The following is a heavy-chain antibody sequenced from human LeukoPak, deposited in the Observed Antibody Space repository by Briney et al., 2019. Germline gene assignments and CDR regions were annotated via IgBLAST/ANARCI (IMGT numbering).Heavy chain of an antibody. CDR1: GFTFSSYS. J-gene: IGHJ1*01. CDR2: IDFSSNYI. V-gene: IGHV3-21*01. Sequence: IPGGSLRLSCAASGFTFSSYSMNWVRQAPGKGLEWVSSIDFSSNYIYYADSVKGRFTVSRDNAKNSLYVQMNSLRVEDTAVYYCATPAAGPRAEYSHYWGQGTLVTVSS. D-gene: IGHD6-13*01. CDR3: ATPAAGPRAEYSHY.